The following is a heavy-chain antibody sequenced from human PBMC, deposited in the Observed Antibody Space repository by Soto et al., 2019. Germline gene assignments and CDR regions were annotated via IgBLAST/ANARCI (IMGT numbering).Heavy chain of an antibody. CDR3: TRGSRYIVVPGYYYGMDV. CDR1: GFTFSSYG. Sequence: QVQLVESGGGVVQPGRCLRLSCAASGFTFSSYGIHWVRQAPGKGLEWVAVIWYDGSNKYYADSVKGRFTISRDNSKNTLYLQMNSLRAEDTAVYYCTRGSRYIVVPGYYYGMDVWGQGTTVTVSS. V-gene: IGHV3-33*01. CDR2: IWYDGSNK. D-gene: IGHD5-12*01. J-gene: IGHJ6*02.